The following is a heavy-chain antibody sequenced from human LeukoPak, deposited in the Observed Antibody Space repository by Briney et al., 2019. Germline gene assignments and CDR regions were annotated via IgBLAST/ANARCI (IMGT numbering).Heavy chain of an antibody. CDR2: ISGSGGST. CDR1: GFTFSSYA. Sequence: PGGSLRLSCAASGFTFSSYAMSWVRQAPGKGLEWVSAISGSGGSTYYADSVKGRFTISRDNSKNTLYLQMNSLRDEDTAVYYCARVRAGGYRNAFDIWGQGTMVTVSS. V-gene: IGHV3-23*01. D-gene: IGHD3-10*01. CDR3: ARVRAGGYRNAFDI. J-gene: IGHJ3*02.